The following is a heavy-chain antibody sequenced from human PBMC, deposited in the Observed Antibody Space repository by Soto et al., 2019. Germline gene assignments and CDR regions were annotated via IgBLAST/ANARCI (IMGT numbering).Heavy chain of an antibody. V-gene: IGHV1-46*01. CDR3: ARGGSVVVVTDGFGF. Sequence: QVQLEQSGAEVKEPGASVKVSCKTSGYTFTSYYIHWVRQAPGQGLEWMGRINASGGGTSYAQKFQGRVTMTRDTSTSTVYVELSTLTSEDTAVYFCARGGSVVVVTDGFGFWGQGTLVTVSS. D-gene: IGHD2-21*02. J-gene: IGHJ4*02. CDR2: INASGGGT. CDR1: GYTFTSYY.